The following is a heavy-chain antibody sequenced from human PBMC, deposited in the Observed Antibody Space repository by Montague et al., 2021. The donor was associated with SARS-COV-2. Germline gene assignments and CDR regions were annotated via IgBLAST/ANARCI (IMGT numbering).Heavy chain of an antibody. D-gene: IGHD2-15*01. CDR1: GGSFSGYY. Sequence: SETLSLTCAVYGGSFSGYYWSWIRQPPRRGLEWIGETNDSGRTNYNPSLKGRVTISVDTSKNQFSLRLSSVTAAETAVYYCARGYCSGSGCYYYYGMDVWGQGTTVTVSS. CDR3: ARGYCSGSGCYYYYGMDV. J-gene: IGHJ6*02. CDR2: TNDSGRT. V-gene: IGHV4-34*01.